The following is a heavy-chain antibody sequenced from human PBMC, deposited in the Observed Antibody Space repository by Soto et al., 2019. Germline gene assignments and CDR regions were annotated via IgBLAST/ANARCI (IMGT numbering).Heavy chain of an antibody. CDR1: GLTFSSYG. J-gene: IGHJ6*02. V-gene: IGHV3-33*01. CDR2: IWYDGSNK. Sequence: SGGSLRLSCAASGLTFSSYGMHWVRQAPGKGLEWVAVIWYDGSNKHYADSVKGRFTISRDNSKNTLYLEMNSLRAEDTAVYYCARDTYYYDRSDYYKYGMDVWGQGTTVTVSS. CDR3: ARDTYYYDRSDYYKYGMDV. D-gene: IGHD3-22*01.